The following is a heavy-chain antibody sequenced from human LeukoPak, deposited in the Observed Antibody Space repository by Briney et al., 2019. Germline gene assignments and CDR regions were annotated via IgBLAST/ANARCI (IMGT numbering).Heavy chain of an antibody. CDR1: GLTFSSSW. J-gene: IGHJ4*02. CDR3: ARDLAYSRLDY. D-gene: IGHD5-18*01. Sequence: PGGSLRLSCAVSGLTFSSSWMDWVRQAPGKGLEWVASINPDGNKKYSAGSVKGLFTISRDNAENSLYLQMNSLRVEDTAFYYCARDLAYSRLDYWGQGMLVTVSS. V-gene: IGHV3-7*01. CDR2: INPDGNKK.